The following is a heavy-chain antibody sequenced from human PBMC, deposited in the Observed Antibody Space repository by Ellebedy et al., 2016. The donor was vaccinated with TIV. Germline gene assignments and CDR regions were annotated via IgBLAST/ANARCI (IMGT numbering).Heavy chain of an antibody. D-gene: IGHD4-17*01. CDR2: IKQDGSDK. CDR3: ATDGSYGDYLSPAHAFEI. CDR1: GFSFRSYW. Sequence: GESLKISCAASGFSFRSYWMSWVRQAPGKGLEWVANIKQDGSDKYYVDSVRGRFTISRDTAKNSLYLHMNSLRAEDTAVYYCATDGSYGDYLSPAHAFEIWGQGTVVAVSS. J-gene: IGHJ3*02. V-gene: IGHV3-7*01.